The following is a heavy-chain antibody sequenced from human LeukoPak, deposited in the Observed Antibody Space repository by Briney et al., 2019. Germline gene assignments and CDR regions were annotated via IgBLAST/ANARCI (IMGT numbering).Heavy chain of an antibody. D-gene: IGHD3-22*01. CDR3: ARARVLYDSSGYYP. V-gene: IGHV1-3*01. CDR2: INAGNGNT. Sequence: GASVKVSCKASGYTFSSYAMHRVRQAPGQRLEWMGWINAGNGNTKYSQKFQGRVTITRDTSASTAYMELSSLRSEDRAVYYCARARVLYDSSGYYPWGQGTLVTVSS. CDR1: GYTFSSYA. J-gene: IGHJ5*02.